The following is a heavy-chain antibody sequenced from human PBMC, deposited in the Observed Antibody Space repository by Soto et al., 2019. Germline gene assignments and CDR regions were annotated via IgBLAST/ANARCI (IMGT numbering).Heavy chain of an antibody. D-gene: IGHD1-26*01. J-gene: IGHJ4*02. Sequence: GGSLRLSCAASGFTFSSYAMSWVRQAPGKGLEWVSAISGSGGSTYYADSVKGRFTISRDNSKNTLYLQMNSLRAEDTAVYYCARIGIVGATGGDDYWGQGTLVTVSS. V-gene: IGHV3-23*01. CDR1: GFTFSSYA. CDR3: ARIGIVGATGGDDY. CDR2: ISGSGGST.